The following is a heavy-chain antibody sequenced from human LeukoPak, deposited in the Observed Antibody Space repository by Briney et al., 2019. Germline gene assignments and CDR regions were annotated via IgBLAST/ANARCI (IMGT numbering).Heavy chain of an antibody. Sequence: GGSLRLSCAASGFTFSSYSMNWVRQAPGKGLEWVSSISSSSSYIYYADSVKGRFTISRDNAKNSLYLQMNSLRAEDTAVYYCARDSYGSYVPFDYWGQGTLVTVSS. CDR2: ISSSSSYI. V-gene: IGHV3-21*01. CDR3: ARDSYGSYVPFDY. CDR1: GFTFSSYS. D-gene: IGHD5-18*01. J-gene: IGHJ4*02.